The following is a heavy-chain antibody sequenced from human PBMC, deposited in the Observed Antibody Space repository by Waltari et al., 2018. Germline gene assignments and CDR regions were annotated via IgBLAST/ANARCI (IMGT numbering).Heavy chain of an antibody. CDR1: GGTFSSYA. CDR2: IIPIFGTA. V-gene: IGHV1-69*13. Sequence: QVQLVQSGAEVKKPGSSVKVSCKASGGTFSSYAISWVRQAPGQGLEWMGGIIPIFGTANYAQKFQGRVTITADESTSTAYMELSSLRSEDTAVYYCARRSIAARPGLYYYYGMDVWGQGTTVTVSS. CDR3: ARRSIAARPGLYYYYGMDV. D-gene: IGHD6-6*01. J-gene: IGHJ6*02.